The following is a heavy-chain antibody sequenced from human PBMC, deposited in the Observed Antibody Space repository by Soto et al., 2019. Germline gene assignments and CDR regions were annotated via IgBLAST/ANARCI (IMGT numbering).Heavy chain of an antibody. CDR3: ARARRVPAWVDY. Sequence: SETLSLTSTVSGGSISSGGYYWSWIRQHPGKGLEWIGYIYYSGSTYYNPSLKSRVTISVDTSKNQFSLKLSSVTAADTAVYYCARARRVPAWVDYWGQGTLVTVSS. D-gene: IGHD2-2*01. J-gene: IGHJ4*02. V-gene: IGHV4-31*03. CDR1: GGSISSGGYY. CDR2: IYYSGST.